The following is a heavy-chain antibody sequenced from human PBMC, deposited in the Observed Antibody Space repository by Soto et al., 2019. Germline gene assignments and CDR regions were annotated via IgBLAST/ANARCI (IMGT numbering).Heavy chain of an antibody. D-gene: IGHD6-13*01. CDR1: GYIFSRYG. CDR3: AREAAAERNYYGLDV. CDR2: ISGYNGNT. Sequence: QVQLVQSGPVVRKPGASVKVSCTASGYIFSRYGISWVRQAPGQGLEWMAWISGYNGNTTFGERVQGRVNVTTDTSTSTAYMELRSLRSDDTAVYYCAREAAAERNYYGLDVWGQGTTVIVSS. V-gene: IGHV1-18*04. J-gene: IGHJ6*02.